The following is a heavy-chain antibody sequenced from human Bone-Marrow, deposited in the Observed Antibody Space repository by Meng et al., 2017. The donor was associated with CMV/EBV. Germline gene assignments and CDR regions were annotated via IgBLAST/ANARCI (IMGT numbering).Heavy chain of an antibody. CDR3: ARDAVAAGLGDAFDI. D-gene: IGHD6-13*01. V-gene: IGHV4-34*01. Sequence: LSLSCAVYGGSFSGYYWSWIRQPPGKGLEWIGEINHSGSTNYNPSLKSRVTISVDTSKNQFSLKLSSVTAADTAVYYCARDAVAAGLGDAFDIWGQGTMVTVSS. J-gene: IGHJ3*02. CDR2: INHSGST. CDR1: GGSFSGYY.